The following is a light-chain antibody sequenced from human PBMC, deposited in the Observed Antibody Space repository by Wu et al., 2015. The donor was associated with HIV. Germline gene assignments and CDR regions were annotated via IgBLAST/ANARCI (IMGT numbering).Light chain of an antibody. CDR3: QQYANSWWT. CDR2: GAF. CDR1: QSVRSSY. V-gene: IGKV3-20*01. Sequence: EIVLTQSPGTLSLAPGERATLSCRASQSVRSSYLAWYQQKPGQAPRLLIYGAFSRATGAPDRFSGSGSGTDFTLTITRLEPEDFAVYYCQQYANSWWTFGQGTKVEIK. J-gene: IGKJ1*01.